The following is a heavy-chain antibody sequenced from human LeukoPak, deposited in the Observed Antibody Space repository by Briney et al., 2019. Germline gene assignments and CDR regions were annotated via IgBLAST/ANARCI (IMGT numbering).Heavy chain of an antibody. Sequence: GSLRLSCAASGFTFSIYGMNWVRQAPGKGLEWIGSIYYSGSTYYNPSLKSRVTISVDTSKNQFSLKLSSVTAADTAVYYCAGNQYNWFDPWGQGTLVTVSS. CDR1: GFTFSIYG. D-gene: IGHD1-14*01. CDR3: AGNQYNWFDP. J-gene: IGHJ5*02. CDR2: IYYSGST. V-gene: IGHV4-59*05.